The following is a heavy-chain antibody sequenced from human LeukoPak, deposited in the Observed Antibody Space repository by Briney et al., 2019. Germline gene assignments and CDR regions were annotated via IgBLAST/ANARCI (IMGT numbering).Heavy chain of an antibody. CDR1: GFTFGDYA. CDR2: IRSKAYGGTT. Sequence: GGSLRLSCTASGFTFGDYAMSWVRQAPGKGLEWVGFIRSKAYGGTTEYAASVKGRFTISRDDSKSIAYLQMNSLKTEDTAVYYCTRSDCSSTSCYIGYFQHWGQGTLVTVTS. J-gene: IGHJ1*01. V-gene: IGHV3-49*04. CDR3: TRSDCSSTSCYIGYFQH. D-gene: IGHD2-2*02.